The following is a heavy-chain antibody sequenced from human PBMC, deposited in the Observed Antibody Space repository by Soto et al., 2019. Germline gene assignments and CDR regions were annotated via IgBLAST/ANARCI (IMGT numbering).Heavy chain of an antibody. Sequence: ASVKVSCKGSGYAFSRYGITWVRQAPGQGLKWMGRVGPYNSNTKYAEELQGRVTMTTDTSTSTAYMELRSLRSDDTAVYYCARDGLPDDFRSGGYWFDPWGQGTQVTVSS. J-gene: IGHJ5*02. CDR3: ARDGLPDDFRSGGYWFDP. V-gene: IGHV1-18*01. CDR2: VGPYNSNT. D-gene: IGHD3-3*01. CDR1: GYAFSRYG.